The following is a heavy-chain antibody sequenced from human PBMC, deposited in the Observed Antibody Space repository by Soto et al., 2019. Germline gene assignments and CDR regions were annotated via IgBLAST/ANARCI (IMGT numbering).Heavy chain of an antibody. V-gene: IGHV4-59*01. CDR2: VYNSGST. J-gene: IGHJ5*01. CDR3: SRRGPSSKSLDS. Sequence: SETLSLTCTVSGGSISSYYWSWILQPPGKGLEWIGYVYNSGSTNYNPSLKSRVTISIDTSKNQFSLKLTSLTATDTAVYYCSRRGPSSKSLDSRGQGPLGSVST. CDR1: GGSISSYY.